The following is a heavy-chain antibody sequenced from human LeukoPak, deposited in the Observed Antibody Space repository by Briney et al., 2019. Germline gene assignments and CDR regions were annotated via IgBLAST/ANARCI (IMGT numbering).Heavy chain of an antibody. CDR1: GYTFTSYD. CDR3: ARGLILRPIDY. Sequence: ASVKVSCKASGYTFTSYDINWVRQATGQGLEWMGLINPSGGSTRYAQKFQGRVTMTRDMSTSTAYMELSSLRSEDTAVYYCARGLILRPIDYWGQGTLVTVSS. J-gene: IGHJ4*02. D-gene: IGHD5/OR15-5a*01. CDR2: INPSGGST. V-gene: IGHV1-46*01.